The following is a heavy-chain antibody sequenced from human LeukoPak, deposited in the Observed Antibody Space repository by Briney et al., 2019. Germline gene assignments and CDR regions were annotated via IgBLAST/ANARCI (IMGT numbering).Heavy chain of an antibody. CDR1: GGSISSYY. D-gene: IGHD3-10*01. Sequence: PSGTLSLTCTVSGGSISSYYWSWIRQPPGKGLEWIGYIYYSGSTNYNPSLKSRVTISVDTSKNQFSLKLSSVTAADTAVYYCARVPLLWFGEFKYYFDYWGQGTLVTVSS. CDR3: ARVPLLWFGEFKYYFDY. V-gene: IGHV4-59*12. CDR2: IYYSGST. J-gene: IGHJ4*02.